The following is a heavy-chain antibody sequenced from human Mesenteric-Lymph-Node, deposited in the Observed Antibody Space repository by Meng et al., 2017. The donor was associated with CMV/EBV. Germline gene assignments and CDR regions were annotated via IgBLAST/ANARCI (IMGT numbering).Heavy chain of an antibody. CDR1: GGSMTAYY. J-gene: IGHJ5*02. CDR3: ARDERVITMLGVIMSWFDP. Sequence: GSLRLSCTVSGGSMTAYYWSWMRQPPGKGLEWLGYIYYNGRTNYNPSLKSRVTISVDTSKNQLTLNLSSVIAADTAVYYCARDERVITMLGVIMSWFDPWGQGTLVTVSS. CDR2: IYYNGRT. D-gene: IGHD3-3*01. V-gene: IGHV4-59*01.